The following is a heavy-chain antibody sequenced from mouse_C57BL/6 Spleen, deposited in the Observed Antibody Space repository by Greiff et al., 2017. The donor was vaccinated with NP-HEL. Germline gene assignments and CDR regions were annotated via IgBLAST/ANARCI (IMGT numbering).Heavy chain of an antibody. V-gene: IGHV1-52*01. CDR1: GYTFTSYW. CDR2: IDPSDSET. J-gene: IGHJ3*01. D-gene: IGHD3-3*01. Sequence: VQLQQPGAELVRPGSSVKLSCKASGYTFTSYWMHWVKQRPIQGLEWIGNIDPSDSETHYNQKFKDKATLTVDKSSSTAYMQLSSLTSEDSAVYYCAREGTPEGFAYWGQGTLVTVSA. CDR3: AREGTPEGFAY.